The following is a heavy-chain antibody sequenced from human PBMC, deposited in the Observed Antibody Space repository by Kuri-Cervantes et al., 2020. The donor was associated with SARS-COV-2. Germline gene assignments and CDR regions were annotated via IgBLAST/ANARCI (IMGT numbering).Heavy chain of an antibody. D-gene: IGHD3-22*01. CDR1: GFTFSSYG. V-gene: IGHV3-30*12. CDR3: ARDYYDSSGYLGGDAFDI. CDR2: ISYDGSNK. J-gene: IGHJ3*02. Sequence: GESLKISCAASGFTFSSYGMHWVRQAPGKGLEWVAVISYDGSNKYYADSVKGRFTISRDNAKNSLYLQMNSLRAEDTAVYYCARDYYDSSGYLGGDAFDIWGQGTMVTVSS.